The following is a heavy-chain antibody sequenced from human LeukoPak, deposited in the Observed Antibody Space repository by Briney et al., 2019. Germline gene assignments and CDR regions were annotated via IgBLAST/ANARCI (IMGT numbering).Heavy chain of an antibody. Sequence: SETLSLTCTVSGGFTSPYKWNWIRQPPGKGLEWLGFVYNSGTTSYNPSLKNRITISVDTSKSQFSPKLTSVTAADTAVYYCAREWSAFDTWGQGTMVTVSS. CDR3: AREWSAFDT. J-gene: IGHJ3*02. CDR2: VYNSGTT. CDR1: GGFTSPYK. V-gene: IGHV4-59*08. D-gene: IGHD2-8*01.